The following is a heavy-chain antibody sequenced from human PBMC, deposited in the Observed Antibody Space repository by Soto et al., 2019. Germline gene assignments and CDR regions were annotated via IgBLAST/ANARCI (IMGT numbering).Heavy chain of an antibody. CDR1: NFSISSGYY. CDR2: IYRSGTT. D-gene: IGHD1-26*01. CDR3: ARTNSGSYYSVFNY. J-gene: IGHJ4*02. Sequence: SETLSLTCVVSNFSISSGYYWGWIRQSPGKGLEWIASIYRSGTTSYNPSLKSRVTISVDPSKNPLSLMLTAVTAADTAVYYCARTNSGSYYSVFNYWGRGSLVTVSS. V-gene: IGHV4-38-2*01.